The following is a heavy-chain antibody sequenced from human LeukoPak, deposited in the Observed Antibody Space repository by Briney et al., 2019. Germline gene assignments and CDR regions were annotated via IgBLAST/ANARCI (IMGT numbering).Heavy chain of an antibody. CDR2: MNGEGTTI. Sequence: PGGPLRLSCATSGLTFRTTWMHWVRQAPGKGLMWVSRMNGEGTTIDYADSVKGRFTVSRDYAKNTLFLQMNNLRTEDTALYFCATARNFRFEYWGQGSLVIVSA. D-gene: IGHD1-7*01. CDR3: ATARNFRFEY. V-gene: IGHV3-74*01. CDR1: GLTFRTTW. J-gene: IGHJ4*02.